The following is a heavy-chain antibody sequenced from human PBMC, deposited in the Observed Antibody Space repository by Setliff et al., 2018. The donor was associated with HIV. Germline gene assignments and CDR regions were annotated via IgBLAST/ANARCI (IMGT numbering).Heavy chain of an antibody. CDR2: TSHNGES. D-gene: IGHD2-21*01. CDR3: ARSGYCVGTDCYRGPLDY. V-gene: IGHV4-34*01. J-gene: IGHJ4*02. Sequence: PSETLSLTCAVYGGSFSDYSWTWIRQAPGKGLEWIGETSHNGESSYNTSLTSRVTISVDTSKRQFSLKLTSVTAADTAVYYCARSGYCVGTDCYRGPLDYWGQGVLVTVSS. CDR1: GGSFSDYS.